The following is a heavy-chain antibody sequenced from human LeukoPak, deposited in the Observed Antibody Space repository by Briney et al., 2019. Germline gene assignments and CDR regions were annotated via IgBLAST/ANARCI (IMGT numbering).Heavy chain of an antibody. D-gene: IGHD3-22*01. J-gene: IGHJ4*02. V-gene: IGHV1-69*02. CDR1: GGTFSSYT. CDR3: ARGGYYDSPETDY. Sequence: ASVKVSCKASGGTFSSYTISWVRQAPGQGLEWMGRIIPILGIANYAQKFQGRVTITADKSTSTAYMELSSLRSDDTAVYYCARGGYYDSPETDYWGQGTLVTVSS. CDR2: IIPILGIA.